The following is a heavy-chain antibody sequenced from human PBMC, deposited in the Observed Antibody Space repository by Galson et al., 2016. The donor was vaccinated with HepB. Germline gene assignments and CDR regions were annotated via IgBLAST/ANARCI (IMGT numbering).Heavy chain of an antibody. Sequence: TLSLTCTVSGGSVSSGGYYWSWIRQHPGKGLEWIAYIYYSGSTYYNPSLKSRVTISVDTSKNQFSLNLSSVTAADTAVYYCARAPRVGGQVELYFDYGGQGTLVTVSS. D-gene: IGHD3-16*01. CDR2: IYYSGST. CDR3: ARAPRVGGQVELYFDY. CDR1: GGSVSSGGYY. J-gene: IGHJ4*02. V-gene: IGHV4-31*03.